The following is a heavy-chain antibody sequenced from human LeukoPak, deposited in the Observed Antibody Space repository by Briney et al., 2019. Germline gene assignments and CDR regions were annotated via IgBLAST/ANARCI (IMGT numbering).Heavy chain of an antibody. CDR2: IKQDGSEK. Sequence: PGGSLRLSCAASGFTFSSYWMSWVRQAPGKGLEWVANIKQDGSEKYYVDSVKGQFTISRDNSQNTVSLQLNNLRIEDTALYYCAKTSLSDPSGHYYYMDVWGKGTTVTVSS. J-gene: IGHJ6*03. CDR3: AKTSLSDPSGHYYYMDV. V-gene: IGHV3-7*01. D-gene: IGHD3-3*01. CDR1: GFTFSSYW.